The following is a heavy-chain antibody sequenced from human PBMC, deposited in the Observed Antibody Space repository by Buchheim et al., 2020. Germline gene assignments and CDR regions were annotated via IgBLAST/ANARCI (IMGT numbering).Heavy chain of an antibody. D-gene: IGHD3-3*01. Sequence: QVQLQESGPGLVKPSQTLSLTCTVSGGSISSGSYYWSWIRQHPGKGLEWIGDIYYSGGTYYNPSPKSRVSLSVDTSKNQFSLKLSSVTAADTAVYYCARDSSEFIWSGSYYYGMDVWGQGTT. CDR2: IYYSGGT. J-gene: IGHJ6*02. V-gene: IGHV4-31*03. CDR1: GGSISSGSYY. CDR3: ARDSSEFIWSGSYYYGMDV.